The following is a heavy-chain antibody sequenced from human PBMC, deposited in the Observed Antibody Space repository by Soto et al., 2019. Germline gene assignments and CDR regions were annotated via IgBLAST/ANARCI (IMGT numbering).Heavy chain of an antibody. Sequence: SETLSLTCTVSGGSISSYYWSWIRQPPGKGLEWIGYIYYSGSTNYNPSLKSRVTISVDTSKYQFSLKLSSVTAADSAVYYCARVRSLGNYYDYGMDVWGQGTTVTVSS. J-gene: IGHJ6*02. D-gene: IGHD1-26*01. CDR3: ARVRSLGNYYDYGMDV. V-gene: IGHV4-59*01. CDR1: GGSISSYY. CDR2: IYYSGST.